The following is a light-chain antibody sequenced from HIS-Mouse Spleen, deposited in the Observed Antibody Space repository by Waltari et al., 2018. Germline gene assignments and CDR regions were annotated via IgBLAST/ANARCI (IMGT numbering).Light chain of an antibody. CDR2: DDS. CDR1: NIGSKS. V-gene: IGLV3-21*03. J-gene: IGLJ2*01. Sequence: SYVLTQPPSVSVAPGKTARITCGGNNIGSKSVHWYQQKPGKAPVLVVYDDSDRPSGSPERVSGSNSGKTATLTISRVEAGDEADYYCQVWDSSSDHVVFGGGTKLTVL. CDR3: QVWDSSSDHVV.